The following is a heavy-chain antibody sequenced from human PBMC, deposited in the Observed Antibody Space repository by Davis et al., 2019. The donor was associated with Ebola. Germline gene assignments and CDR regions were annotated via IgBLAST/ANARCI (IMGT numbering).Heavy chain of an antibody. V-gene: IGHV4-31*03. D-gene: IGHD4-17*01. CDR3: AREGDGDYARPSWFDP. Sequence: PSETLSLTCTVSGGSISSGGYYWSWIRQHPGKGLEWIGYIYYSGSTYYNPSLKSRVTISVDTSKNQFSLKLSSVTAADTAVYYCAREGDGDYARPSWFDPWGQGTLVTVSS. CDR2: IYYSGST. J-gene: IGHJ5*02. CDR1: GGSISSGGYY.